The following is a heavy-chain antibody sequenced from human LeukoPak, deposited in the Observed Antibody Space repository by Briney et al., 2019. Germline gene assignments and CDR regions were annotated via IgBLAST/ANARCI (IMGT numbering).Heavy chain of an antibody. CDR1: GGSISSYY. V-gene: IGHV4-4*07. CDR3: AKGSSGSYLSLPNHFLDY. J-gene: IGHJ4*02. Sequence: SETLSLTCTVSGGSISSYYWSWIRQPAGKGLEWIGRIYTSGSTNYNPSLKSRVTMSVDTSKNQFSLKLSSVTAADTAVYYCAKGSSGSYLSLPNHFLDYWGQGTLVTVSS. CDR2: IYTSGST. D-gene: IGHD1-26*01.